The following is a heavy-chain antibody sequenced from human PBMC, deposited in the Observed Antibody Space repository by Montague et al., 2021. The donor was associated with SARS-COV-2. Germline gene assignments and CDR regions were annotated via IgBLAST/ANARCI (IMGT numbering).Heavy chain of an antibody. CDR2: ISDSGHTT. D-gene: IGHD2-15*01. CDR3: ARGYWSGGRYGGAH. CDR1: GFTFSSYF. Sequence: LSCAASGFTFSSYFIHWVRQAPSKGLEWVSGISDSGHTTHYADSAKGRFTISRDNSKNTVYLEMSSLRAEDTAVYFCARGYWSGGRYGGAHWGQGTLVTVSS. J-gene: IGHJ4*02. V-gene: IGHV3-23*01.